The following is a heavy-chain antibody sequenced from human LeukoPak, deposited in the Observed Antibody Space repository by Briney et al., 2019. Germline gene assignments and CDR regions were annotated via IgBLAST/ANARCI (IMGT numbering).Heavy chain of an antibody. CDR2: IYYSGST. Sequence: PSETLSLTCTVSGGSISSYYWSWIRQPPGKGLEWIGYIYYSGSTNYNPSLKSRVTISVDTSKNQFSLKLSSVTAADTAVYYCAREGIAAAGMESGMDVWGQGTTVTVSS. V-gene: IGHV4-59*08. D-gene: IGHD6-13*01. J-gene: IGHJ6*02. CDR1: GGSISSYY. CDR3: AREGIAAAGMESGMDV.